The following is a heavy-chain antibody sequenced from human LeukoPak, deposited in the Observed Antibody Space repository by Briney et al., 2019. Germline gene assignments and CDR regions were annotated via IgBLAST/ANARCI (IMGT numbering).Heavy chain of an antibody. CDR1: GGTFSSYA. V-gene: IGHV1-69*05. CDR2: IIPIFGTA. J-gene: IGHJ4*02. Sequence: ASVKVSCKASGGTFSSYAISWARQAPGQGLEWMGRIIPIFGTANYAQKFQGRVPITTDESTSTAYMELSSLRSEDTAVYYCAVRYGGYEGGDYWGQGTLVTVSS. CDR3: AVRYGGYEGGDY. D-gene: IGHD5-12*01.